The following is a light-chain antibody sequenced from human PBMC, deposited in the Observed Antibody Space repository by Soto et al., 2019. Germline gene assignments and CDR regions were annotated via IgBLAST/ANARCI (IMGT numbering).Light chain of an antibody. V-gene: IGKV3-20*01. Sequence: EVVLTQSPGTLSLSPGERATLSCRASQTVSSSHLAWYQQKPGQAPRLLIYGASDRATDIPDRFSCSGSGTDFTLTISRLEPEDFAVYYCQHFGSSPPKYTFGQGTKLEIK. CDR2: GAS. J-gene: IGKJ2*01. CDR3: QHFGSSPPKYT. CDR1: QTVSSSH.